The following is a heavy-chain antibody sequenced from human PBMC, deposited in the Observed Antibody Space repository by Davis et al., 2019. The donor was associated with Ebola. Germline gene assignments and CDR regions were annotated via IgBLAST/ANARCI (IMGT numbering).Heavy chain of an antibody. CDR3: AIPDCSGANCYSVYIKN. J-gene: IGHJ4*02. CDR2: IWYDGSRK. CDR1: GINFRSYG. Sequence: GESLKISCAASGINFRSYGMHWVRQAPDKGLEWVAVIWYDGSRKYYGDSVKGRFTISRDNSNNLLYLQMNSLRAEDTAVYYCAIPDCSGANCYSVYIKNWGQGTLVTVSS. D-gene: IGHD2-15*01. V-gene: IGHV3-33*01.